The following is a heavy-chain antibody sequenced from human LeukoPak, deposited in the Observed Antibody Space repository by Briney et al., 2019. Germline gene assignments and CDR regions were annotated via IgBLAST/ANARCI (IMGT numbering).Heavy chain of an antibody. Sequence: PSQTLSLTRTVSGDSISSGSYYWSWIRQPAGKGLEWIGRIYTSGSTNYNPSLKSRVTISVDTSKNQFSLKLSSVTAADTAVYYCAREIDYGGNSDYWGQGTLVTVSS. D-gene: IGHD4-23*01. CDR1: GDSISSGSYY. J-gene: IGHJ4*02. CDR3: AREIDYGGNSDY. CDR2: IYTSGST. V-gene: IGHV4-61*02.